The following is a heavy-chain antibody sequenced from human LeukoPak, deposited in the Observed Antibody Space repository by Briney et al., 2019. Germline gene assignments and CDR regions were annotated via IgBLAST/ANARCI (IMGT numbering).Heavy chain of an antibody. V-gene: IGHV3-9*01. CDR3: ARDRYYFGSGSYPWYFDL. Sequence: PGGSLRLSCAASGFTFDDYAMHWVRQAPGKGLEWVSGISWNSGSIGYADSVKGRFTISRDNGRNSMYLQMNSLRAEDTAVYYCARDRYYFGSGSYPWYFDLWGRGTLVTVSS. D-gene: IGHD3-10*01. J-gene: IGHJ2*01. CDR1: GFTFDDYA. CDR2: ISWNSGSI.